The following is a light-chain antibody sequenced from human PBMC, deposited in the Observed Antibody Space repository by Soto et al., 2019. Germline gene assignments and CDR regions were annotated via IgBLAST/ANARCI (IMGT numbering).Light chain of an antibody. CDR2: SAS. J-gene: IGKJ5*01. CDR3: QQSYGTPT. V-gene: IGKV1-39*01. Sequence: DIQMTQSPSSLSASVEDRVIITFRASQSISNHLNWYQQKPGKAPKLLIFSASTLQSGVPSRFSGSGSGTDYTLTISSLQPEDFATYYCQQSYGTPTFGQGTRLEI. CDR1: QSISNH.